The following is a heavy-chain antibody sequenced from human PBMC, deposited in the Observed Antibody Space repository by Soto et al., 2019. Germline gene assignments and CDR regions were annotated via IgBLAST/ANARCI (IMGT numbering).Heavy chain of an antibody. CDR1: GYTFTSYG. V-gene: IGHV1-18*01. D-gene: IGHD4-4*01. J-gene: IGHJ6*02. CDR2: ISAYNGNT. Sequence: GASVKVSCKASGYTFTSYGISWVRQAPGQGLEWMGWISAYNGNTNYAQKLQGRVTMTTDTSTSTAYMELRSLRSDDTAVYYCARDLPPRYSNPLGPALPGMDVWGRGTTVTVSS. CDR3: ARDLPPRYSNPLGPALPGMDV.